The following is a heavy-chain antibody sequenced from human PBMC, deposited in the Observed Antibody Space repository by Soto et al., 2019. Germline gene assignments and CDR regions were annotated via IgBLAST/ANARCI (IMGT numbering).Heavy chain of an antibody. CDR1: GFTFSDTW. CDR2: IKRKTGGGAT. D-gene: IGHD6-19*01. V-gene: IGHV3-15*07. J-gene: IGHJ4*02. CDR3: TADLSSSSGWANDY. Sequence: EVQLVESGGGVVKPGGSLTLSCAASGFTFSDTWMNWVRQAPGKRLEWVARIKRKTGGGATDYDAPVKGRFTISRDDSKSSVFLQMDRRQTEDIAVYYCTADLSSSSGWANDYWGKGTLVTASS.